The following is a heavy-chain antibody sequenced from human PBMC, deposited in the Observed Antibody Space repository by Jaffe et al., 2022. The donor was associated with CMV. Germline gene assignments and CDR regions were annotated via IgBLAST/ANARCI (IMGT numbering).Heavy chain of an antibody. CDR2: IYWDDDK. D-gene: IGHD6-19*01. CDR1: GFSLSTSGVG. V-gene: IGHV2-5*02. J-gene: IGHJ3*02. CDR3: AHSQTVGWQWLVLFDI. Sequence: QITLKESGPTLVKPTQTLTLTCTFSGFSLSTSGVGVGWIRQPPGKALEWLALIYWDDDKRYSPSLKSRLTITKDTSKNQVVLTMTNMDPVDTATYYCAHSQTVGWQWLVLFDIWGQGTMVTVSS.